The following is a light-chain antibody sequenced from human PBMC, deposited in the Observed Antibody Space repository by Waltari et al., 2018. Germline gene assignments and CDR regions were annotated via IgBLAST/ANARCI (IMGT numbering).Light chain of an antibody. V-gene: IGLV2-14*01. CDR2: DVS. Sequence: QSALTQPASVSGSPGQSITISCTGTSSAVGFYYYDSWYQQHPGKAPKLIIYDVSERPSGVSDRFSGSKSGNTASLTISGLQAEDEADYYCNSYAGSSSWVFGGGTKLTVL. J-gene: IGLJ3*02. CDR3: NSYAGSSSWV. CDR1: SSAVGFYYY.